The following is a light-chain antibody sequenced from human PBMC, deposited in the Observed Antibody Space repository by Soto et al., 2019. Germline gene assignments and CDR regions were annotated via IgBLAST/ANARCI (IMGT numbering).Light chain of an antibody. Sequence: DIQMTQSPSSLSASVGDRVTITCRACQRISNYLAWYQQKPGKVLTLLICAASTLQAELPSRFVRSRSGGDYSRTISSLPLDEVATYYCHEYNSAPLAFGGGTKVEIK. J-gene: IGKJ4*01. CDR1: QRISNY. V-gene: IGKV1-27*01. CDR2: AAS. CDR3: HEYNSAPLA.